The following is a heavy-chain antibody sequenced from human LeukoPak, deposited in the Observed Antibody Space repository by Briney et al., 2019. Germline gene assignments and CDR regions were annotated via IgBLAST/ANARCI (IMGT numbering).Heavy chain of an antibody. V-gene: IGHV3-74*01. Sequence: GGSLRLSCAASGFTLSSYWMHWVRQAPGKGLVWVSRIKSDGRTNYADSVKGRFTISRDNSKDTLDLQMNSLRAEDTAVYYCAKDRTSTWSWDYWGQGTLVIVSS. CDR2: IKSDGRT. D-gene: IGHD6-13*01. J-gene: IGHJ4*02. CDR1: GFTLSSYW. CDR3: AKDRTSTWSWDY.